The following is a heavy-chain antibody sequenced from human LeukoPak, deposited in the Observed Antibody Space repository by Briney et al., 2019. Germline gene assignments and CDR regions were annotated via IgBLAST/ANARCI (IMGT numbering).Heavy chain of an antibody. CDR3: ARKYSYGGRVY. CDR1: GFTFSTYS. D-gene: IGHD5-18*01. J-gene: IGHJ4*02. V-gene: IGHV4-34*01. Sequence: GSLRLSCAASGFTFSTYSMNWVRQPPGKGLEWIGEINHSGSTNYNPSLKSRVTISVDTSKNQFSLKLSSVTAADTAVYYCARKYSYGGRVYWGQGTLVTVSS. CDR2: INHSGST.